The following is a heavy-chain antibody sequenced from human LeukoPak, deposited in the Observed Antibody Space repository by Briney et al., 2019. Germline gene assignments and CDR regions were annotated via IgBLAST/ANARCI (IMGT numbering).Heavy chain of an antibody. J-gene: IGHJ6*03. D-gene: IGHD6-13*01. CDR2: ISSSSSYI. CDR1: GFTFSSYS. CDR3: AREVGIAYYMDV. Sequence: GGSLRLSCAASGFTFSSYSMNWVRQAPGKGLECVSSISSSSSYIYYADSVKGRFTISRDNAKNSLYLQMNSLRAEDTAVYYCAREVGIAYYMDVWGKGTTVTVSS. V-gene: IGHV3-21*01.